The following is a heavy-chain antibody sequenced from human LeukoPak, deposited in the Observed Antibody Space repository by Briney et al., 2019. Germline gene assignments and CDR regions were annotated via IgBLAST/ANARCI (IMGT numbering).Heavy chain of an antibody. V-gene: IGHV4-59*08. J-gene: IGHJ3*02. D-gene: IGHD5-12*01. CDR3: ARHASGRGYSGYALRRAFDI. CDR1: GGSISSYY. Sequence: KASETLSLTCTVSGGSISSYYWSWIRQPPGKGLEWIGYIYYSGSTNYNPSLKSRVTISVDTSKNQFSLKLSSVTAADTAVYYCARHASGRGYSGYALRRAFDIWGQGTMVTVSS. CDR2: IYYSGST.